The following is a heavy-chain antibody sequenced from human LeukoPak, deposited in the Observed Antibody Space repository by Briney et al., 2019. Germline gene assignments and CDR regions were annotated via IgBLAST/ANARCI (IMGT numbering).Heavy chain of an antibody. J-gene: IGHJ4*02. CDR3: AKPPGELLVSYFDY. D-gene: IGHD1-26*01. Sequence: GGSLRLSCAPSGFTFSSYAMSWVRQAPGKGLEWVSAISGSGGSTYYADSVKGRFTISRDNSKNTLYLQMNSLRAEDTAVYYCAKPPGELLVSYFDYWGQGTLVTVSS. CDR2: ISGSGGST. V-gene: IGHV3-23*01. CDR1: GFTFSSYA.